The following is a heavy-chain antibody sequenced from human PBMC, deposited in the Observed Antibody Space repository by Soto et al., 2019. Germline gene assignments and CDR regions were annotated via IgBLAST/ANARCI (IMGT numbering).Heavy chain of an antibody. V-gene: IGHV3-30*18. CDR2: VSHDGRNT. CDR1: GFTFSDYA. CDR3: SKGGRQWLVTSDFNY. Sequence: VQLVESGGGVVQPGRSLRLSCAASGFTFSDYAMHWVRQAPGKVREWVAVVSHDGRNTHYADSVKGRFTISRESSKNTGSLEMTSLRAEDTAVYYCSKGGRQWLVTSDFNYWGQGALVTVTP. D-gene: IGHD6-19*01. J-gene: IGHJ4*02.